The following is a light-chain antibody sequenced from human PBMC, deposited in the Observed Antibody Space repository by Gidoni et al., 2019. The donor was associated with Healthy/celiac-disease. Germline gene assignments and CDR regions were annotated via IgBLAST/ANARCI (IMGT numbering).Light chain of an antibody. Sequence: EIEFTQSLCTLSLSPVKRATLSCRASQSFSSCYIDWYQKKPGQAPRLLNYGASSRATGIPDRFSGSWSGTDFTLTSSRLEPEDFAVYYCQQYGSSRIFGQGTRLEIK. CDR2: GAS. CDR1: QSFSSCY. V-gene: IGKV3-20*01. CDR3: QQYGSSRI. J-gene: IGKJ5*01.